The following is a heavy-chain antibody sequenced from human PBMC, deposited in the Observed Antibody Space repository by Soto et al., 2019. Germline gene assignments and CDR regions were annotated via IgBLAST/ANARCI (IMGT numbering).Heavy chain of an antibody. J-gene: IGHJ1*01. D-gene: IGHD3-16*01. CDR3: VRSYTLMVAALGE. Sequence: QVQLQESGPGLVKPSETLSLTCTVSGGSVNSGSYYWNRIRQPPGKGLEWLGYVFYSGNSNYKPSVRSRVAISVDTSKNQFFLRLSSVTAADTAVYYCVRSYTLMVAALGEWGQGTLVTVSS. V-gene: IGHV4-61*01. CDR1: GGSVNSGSYY. CDR2: VFYSGNS.